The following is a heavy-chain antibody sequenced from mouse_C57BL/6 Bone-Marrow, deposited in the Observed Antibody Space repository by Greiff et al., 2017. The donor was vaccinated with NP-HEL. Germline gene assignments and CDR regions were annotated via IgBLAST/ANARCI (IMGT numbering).Heavy chain of an antibody. D-gene: IGHD5-5*01. CDR1: GFSLSTSGMG. Sequence: QVTLKESGPGILQSSQTLSLTCSFSGFSLSTSGMGVSWIRQPSGKGLEWLAHIYWDDDKRYNPSLKSRLTISKDTSRNQVFLKITSVDTADTATYYCARGYYLSFDVWGTGTTVTVSS. CDR3: ARGYYLSFDV. J-gene: IGHJ1*03. V-gene: IGHV8-12*01. CDR2: IYWDDDK.